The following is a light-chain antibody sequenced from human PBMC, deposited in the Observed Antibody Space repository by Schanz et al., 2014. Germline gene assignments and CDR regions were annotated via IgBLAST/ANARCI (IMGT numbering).Light chain of an antibody. CDR3: QQRTDWPYT. CDR1: QSVSSNY. J-gene: IGKJ2*01. Sequence: EIVLTQSPGTLSLSPGERATLSCRASQSVSSNYLAWYQQKPGQAPRLLIYGASSRATGIPDRFSGSGSGTDFTLTISRLEPEDFAFYYCQQRTDWPYTFGQGTKLEIK. V-gene: IGKV3D-20*02. CDR2: GAS.